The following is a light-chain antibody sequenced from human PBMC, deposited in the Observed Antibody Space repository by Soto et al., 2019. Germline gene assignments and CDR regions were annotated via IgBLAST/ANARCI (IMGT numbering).Light chain of an antibody. CDR3: SSYTSGSALYV. V-gene: IGLV2-14*01. CDR2: EVS. Sequence: QSALTQPASVSGSPGQSITLSCTGTSSDVGGYNYVSWYQHHPGKAPKLMIYEVSNRPSGVSDRFSGSRSGNTASLTISGLQAEDESDYYCSSYTSGSALYVFGTGTKLTVL. CDR1: SSDVGGYNY. J-gene: IGLJ1*01.